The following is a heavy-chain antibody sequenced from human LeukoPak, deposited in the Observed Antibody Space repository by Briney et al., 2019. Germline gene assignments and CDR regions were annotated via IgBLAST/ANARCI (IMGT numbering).Heavy chain of an antibody. Sequence: PGRSLRLSCAAPGFTFSSYAMHWVRQAPGKGLEWVAVISYDGSNKYYADSVKGRFTISRDNSKNTLYLQMNSLRAEDTAVYYCARDPGYYDFWSGYAYYYYGMDVWGQGTTVTVSS. J-gene: IGHJ6*02. CDR3: ARDPGYYDFWSGYAYYYYGMDV. V-gene: IGHV3-30-3*01. D-gene: IGHD3-3*01. CDR1: GFTFSSYA. CDR2: ISYDGSNK.